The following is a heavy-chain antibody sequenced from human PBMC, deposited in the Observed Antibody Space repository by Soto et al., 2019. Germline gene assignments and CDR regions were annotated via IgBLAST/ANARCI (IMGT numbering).Heavy chain of an antibody. CDR3: AASSSVAAAGYFKF. J-gene: IGHJ4*02. V-gene: IGHV1-69*01. D-gene: IGHD6-13*01. CDR2: ISPLFSTT. CDR1: GDLFNNYA. Sequence: QVQLVQSGAEVKEPGSSVKVSCKATGDLFNNYAFNWVRQAPGHGLEWMGRISPLFSTTNYAQKCQGRVTIGADELTTIVYLEVSNLESEDTGMYYCAASSSVAAAGYFKFWGQGTLVSVSP.